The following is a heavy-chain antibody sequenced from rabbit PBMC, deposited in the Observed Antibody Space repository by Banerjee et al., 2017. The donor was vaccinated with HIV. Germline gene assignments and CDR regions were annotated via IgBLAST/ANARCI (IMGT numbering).Heavy chain of an antibody. J-gene: IGHJ6*01. Sequence: QEQLVESGGGLVKPEGSLKLSCTASGFSFSNKAVMCWVRQAPGKGLEWIACIYAGSSGFTYSATWAKGRFTCSKASSTTVTLQMTSLTVADTATYFCARDTGTSFSTYGMDLWGQGTLVTVS. CDR1: GFSFSNKAV. CDR3: ARDTGTSFSTYGMDL. D-gene: IGHD7-1*01. V-gene: IGHV1S45*01. CDR2: IYAGSSGFT.